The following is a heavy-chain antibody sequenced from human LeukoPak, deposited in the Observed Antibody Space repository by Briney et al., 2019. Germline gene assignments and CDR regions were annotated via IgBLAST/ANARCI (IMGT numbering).Heavy chain of an antibody. J-gene: IGHJ4*02. CDR2: ISYDGSNK. CDR3: ARDRSISAAGDTY. Sequence: GGSLRLSCAASGFTFSSYAMHWVRQAPGKGLEWVAVISYDGSNKYYADSVKGRFTISRDNAKNTLSLQMNSLRAEDTAVYYCARDRSISAAGDTYWGQGTLVTVSS. CDR1: GFTFSSYA. D-gene: IGHD6-13*01. V-gene: IGHV3-30-3*01.